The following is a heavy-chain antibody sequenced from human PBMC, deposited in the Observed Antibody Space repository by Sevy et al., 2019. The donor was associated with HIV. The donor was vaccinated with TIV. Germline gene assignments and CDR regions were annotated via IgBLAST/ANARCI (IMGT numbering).Heavy chain of an antibody. CDR3: ARDHGYSNGWFPYYYYYGMDV. Sequence: SETLSLTCSVSGGSISSHSYYWTWIRQHPGKGLEWIGYIHYSGRTYYNPSLKSRVTISLGTSKNQFSLRLRSVTAADTAVYYCARDHGYSNGWFPYYYYYGMDVWGPGTTVTVSS. D-gene: IGHD6-19*01. J-gene: IGHJ6*02. CDR1: GGSISSHSYY. V-gene: IGHV4-31*03. CDR2: IHYSGRT.